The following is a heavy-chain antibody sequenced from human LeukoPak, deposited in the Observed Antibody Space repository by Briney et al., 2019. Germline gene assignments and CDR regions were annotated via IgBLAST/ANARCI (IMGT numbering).Heavy chain of an antibody. J-gene: IGHJ4*02. CDR3: ARARDGHNSLLDSDY. Sequence: GGSLRLSCAASGFTFSSYEMNWVRQAPGKGLEWVSYISSSGSTIYYADSVKGRFTISRDNAKNSLFLQMNSLRAEDTAVYYCARARDGHNSLLDSDYWGQGTLVTVSS. CDR2: ISSSGSTI. V-gene: IGHV3-48*03. CDR1: GFTFSSYE. D-gene: IGHD5-24*01.